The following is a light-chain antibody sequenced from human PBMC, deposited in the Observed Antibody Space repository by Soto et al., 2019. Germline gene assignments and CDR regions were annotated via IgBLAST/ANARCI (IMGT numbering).Light chain of an antibody. J-gene: IGKJ4*01. CDR2: WAS. Sequence: DIVMTQSPDSLAVSLGERATINCKSSQSVLYRSNNXXHLAWYQQKPGQPPKLVIYWASTRESGVPDRFSGSGSGTDFTLTISSLXAXXVAVXXXXXYFSTPLTFGGGTKVEIK. V-gene: IGKV4-1*01. CDR1: QSVLYRSNNXXH. CDR3: XXYFSTPLT.